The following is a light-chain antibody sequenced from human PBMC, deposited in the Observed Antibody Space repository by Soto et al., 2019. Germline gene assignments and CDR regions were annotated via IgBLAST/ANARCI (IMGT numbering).Light chain of an antibody. CDR3: QQYNNWPAWT. CDR2: GAS. J-gene: IGKJ1*01. V-gene: IGKV3-20*01. CDR1: QSVSSSY. Sequence: EIVLTQSPGTLSLSPGERATLSCRASQSVSSSYLAWYQQKPGQAPRLLIYGASSRATGIPDRLSGSGSGTDFPLTISRLEPEDSAIYYCQQYNNWPAWTFGQGTKVEV.